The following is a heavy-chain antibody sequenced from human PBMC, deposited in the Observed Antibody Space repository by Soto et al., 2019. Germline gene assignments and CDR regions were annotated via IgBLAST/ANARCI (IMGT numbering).Heavy chain of an antibody. D-gene: IGHD3-22*01. CDR3: ARGAATKIVVVMYDALEI. J-gene: IGHJ3*02. V-gene: IGHV1-58*01. CDR1: GFTFSSSA. CDR2: IVVGNSNT. Sequence: SVKVSCKASGFTFSSSAVHWVRQARGHRLEWIGWIVVGNSNTNYARGLQERITITRDMSTSTTYMELSGLRSEDTAVYYCARGAATKIVVVMYDALEIWGQGTMVTVSS.